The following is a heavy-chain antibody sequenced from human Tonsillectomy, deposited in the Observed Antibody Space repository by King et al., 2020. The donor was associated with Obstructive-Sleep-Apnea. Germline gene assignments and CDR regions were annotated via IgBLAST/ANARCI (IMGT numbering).Heavy chain of an antibody. J-gene: IGHJ4*02. D-gene: IGHD2-15*01. CDR1: GFTFSDYY. V-gene: IGHV3-11*06. CDR2: IRSSSSYT. CDR3: ARVVVVAATPVTIDY. Sequence: VQLVESGGGLVKPGGSLRLSCAASGFTFSDYYMSWIRQAPGKGLEWVSYIRSSSSYTYYADSVKGRFTISRDNAKNSLYMQMNSLRAEDTAVYYCARVVVVAATPVTIDYWGQGTLVTVSS.